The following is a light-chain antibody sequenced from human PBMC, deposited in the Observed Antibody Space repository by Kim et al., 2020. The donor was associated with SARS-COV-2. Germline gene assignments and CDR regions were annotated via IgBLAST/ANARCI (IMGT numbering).Light chain of an antibody. Sequence: TPGERAARACRASQSVSSSYLAGYQQKPGQAPRLLSYGASSRATGIPDRFSGSGSGTDFTLTISRLEPEDFAVYYCQQYGSSPGTFGQGTKVDIK. CDR2: GAS. V-gene: IGKV3-20*01. J-gene: IGKJ1*01. CDR1: QSVSSSY. CDR3: QQYGSSPGT.